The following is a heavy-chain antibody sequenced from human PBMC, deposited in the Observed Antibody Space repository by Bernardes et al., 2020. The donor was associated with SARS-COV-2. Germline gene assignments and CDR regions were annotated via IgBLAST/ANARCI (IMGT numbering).Heavy chain of an antibody. CDR3: ARDQSLGGEYYYYGMDV. J-gene: IGHJ6*02. CDR2: IWYDGSNK. Sequence: GGSLRLSCAASGFTFSSYGMHWVRQAPGKGLEWVAVIWYDGSNKYYADSVKGRFTISRDNSKNTLYLQMNSLRAEDTAVYYCARDQSLGGEYYYYGMDVWGQGTTVTVSS. V-gene: IGHV3-33*01. CDR1: GFTFSSYG. D-gene: IGHD4-17*01.